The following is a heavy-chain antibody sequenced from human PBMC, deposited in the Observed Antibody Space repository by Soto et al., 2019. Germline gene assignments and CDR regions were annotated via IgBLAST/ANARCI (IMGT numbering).Heavy chain of an antibody. V-gene: IGHV3-7*01. D-gene: IGHD4-17*01. CDR3: ARDGSTVTTFWERLKSDAFDI. J-gene: IGHJ3*02. CDR1: GFTFSSYW. Sequence: GGSLRLSCAASGFTFSSYWMSWVRQAPGKGLEWVANIKQDGSEKYYVDSVKGRFTISRDNAKNSLYLQMNSLRAEDTAVYYCARDGSTVTTFWERLKSDAFDIWGQGTMVTVSS. CDR2: IKQDGSEK.